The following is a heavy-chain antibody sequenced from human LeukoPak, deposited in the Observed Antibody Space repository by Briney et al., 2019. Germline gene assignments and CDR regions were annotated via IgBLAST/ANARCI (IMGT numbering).Heavy chain of an antibody. CDR3: TRMSREAPGLPDL. Sequence: GGSLRLSCAASGFTFNNHGMHWVRQAPGKGLEWVAVVWYDGSNKYYADSVKGRFTISRDNAKNTLYLQIGSLRADDTAVYYCTRMSREAPGLPDLWGQGTLVTVSS. CDR1: GFTFNNHG. CDR2: VWYDGSNK. V-gene: IGHV3-33*01. J-gene: IGHJ5*02. D-gene: IGHD5-24*01.